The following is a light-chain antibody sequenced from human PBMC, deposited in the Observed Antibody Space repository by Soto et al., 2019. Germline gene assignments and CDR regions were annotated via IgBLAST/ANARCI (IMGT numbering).Light chain of an antibody. J-gene: IGKJ2*01. V-gene: IGKV1-39*01. CDR3: QQSYGALPYT. CDR2: AAS. Sequence: DIQMTQSPSSLSASVGDRVTITCRASQSISSYFNWYQQKPGKAPKLLIYAASNLQSGVPSRFSGSGTGTDFPLTISSLQPEDFATYYCQQSYGALPYTFGQGTKLEIK. CDR1: QSISSY.